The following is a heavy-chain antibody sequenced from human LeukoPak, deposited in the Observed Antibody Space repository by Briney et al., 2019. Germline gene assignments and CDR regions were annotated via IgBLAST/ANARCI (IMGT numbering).Heavy chain of an antibody. Sequence: GGSLRLSCAASGFTVSSNYMSWVRQAPGKGLEWVSVIYSGGSTYYADSVKGRFTISRDNAKTSLYLQMNSLRAEDTAVYYCARAWGYDSSGYYFYSYYYYMDVWGKGTTVTVSS. J-gene: IGHJ6*03. D-gene: IGHD3-22*01. V-gene: IGHV3-66*01. CDR1: GFTVSSNY. CDR2: IYSGGST. CDR3: ARAWGYDSSGYYFYSYYYYMDV.